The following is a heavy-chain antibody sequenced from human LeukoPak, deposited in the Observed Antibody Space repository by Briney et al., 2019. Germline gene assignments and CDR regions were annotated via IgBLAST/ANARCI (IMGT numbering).Heavy chain of an antibody. V-gene: IGHV1-18*01. CDR1: GYTFTSYG. J-gene: IGHJ6*03. CDR2: ISAYNGNT. Sequence: GASVKVSCKASGYTFTSYGISWVRQAPGQGLEWMGWISAYNGNTNYAQKLQGRVTMTTDTSTSTAYMELRSLRSDDTAVYYCARDRYSGSGWYGRTNYYYYMDVWGKGTTVTISS. CDR3: ARDRYSGSGWYGRTNYYYYMDV. D-gene: IGHD6-19*01.